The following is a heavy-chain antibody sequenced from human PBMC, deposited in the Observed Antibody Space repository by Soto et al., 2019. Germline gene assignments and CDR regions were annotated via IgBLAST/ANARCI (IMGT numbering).Heavy chain of an antibody. V-gene: IGHV3-7*01. Sequence: GGSLRLSCAASGFTFSNYWMSWVRQAPGKGLEWVANIKEDGSEKYYVGSVRGRLTISRDNAKNSLCLQMNSLRAEDTAVYYCAKDVEWLLPANYYFDYWGQGTLVTVSS. CDR3: AKDVEWLLPANYYFDY. CDR2: IKEDGSEK. D-gene: IGHD3-3*01. J-gene: IGHJ4*02. CDR1: GFTFSNYW.